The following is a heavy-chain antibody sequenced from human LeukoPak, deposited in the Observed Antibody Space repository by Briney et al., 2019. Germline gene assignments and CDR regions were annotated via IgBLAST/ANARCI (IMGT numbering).Heavy chain of an antibody. CDR1: GFTFDDYG. V-gene: IGHV3-23*01. D-gene: IGHD3-3*01. Sequence: GGSLRLSCAASGFTFDDYGMSWVRQAPGKGLEWVSAISGSGGSTYYADSVKGRFTISRDNSKNTLYLQMNSLRAEDTAVYYCAKLDEETEYDFWAGGSRPLEPSSNYYFDYWGQGTLVTVSS. J-gene: IGHJ4*02. CDR2: ISGSGGST. CDR3: AKLDEETEYDFWAGGSRPLEPSSNYYFDY.